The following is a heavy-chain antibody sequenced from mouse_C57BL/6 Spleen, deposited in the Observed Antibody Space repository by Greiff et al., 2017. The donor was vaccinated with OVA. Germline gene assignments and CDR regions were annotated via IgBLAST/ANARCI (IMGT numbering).Heavy chain of an antibody. V-gene: IGHV1-15*01. CDR2: IDPETGGT. CDR3: TREGFTTVVATDY. D-gene: IGHD1-1*01. Sequence: VQLQQSGAELVRPGASVTLSCKASGYTFTDYEMHWVKQTPVHGLEWIGAIDPETGGTAYNQKFKGKAILTADKSSSTAYMELRSLTSEDSAVYYCTREGFTTVVATDYWGQGTTLTVSS. J-gene: IGHJ2*01. CDR1: GYTFTDYE.